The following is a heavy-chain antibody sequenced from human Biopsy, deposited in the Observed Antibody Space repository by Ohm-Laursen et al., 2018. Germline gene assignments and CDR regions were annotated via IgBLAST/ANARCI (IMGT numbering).Heavy chain of an antibody. D-gene: IGHD4-23*01. Sequence: SLRLSCAASGFTFGDSAMHWVRQPSGKGLEWIGRIRSKVNNYATAYAASVTGRFTISRDDSKNTAYLQMNSLKTEDTAVYYCTTYDNSGDYRDYWGQGTQVPVSS. CDR2: IRSKVNNYAT. CDR1: GFTFGDSA. J-gene: IGHJ4*02. CDR3: TTYDNSGDYRDY. V-gene: IGHV3-73*01.